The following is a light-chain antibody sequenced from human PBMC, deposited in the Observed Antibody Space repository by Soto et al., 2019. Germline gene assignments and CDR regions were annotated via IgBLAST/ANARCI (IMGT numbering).Light chain of an antibody. V-gene: IGKV3-15*01. Sequence: ETVMTQSPATLSVSPGERATLSCRASQSVGTSLAWYQQKPGQAPRVLMYGASSRATGVPGRFSGSGSATEFPLTISSLQSEDFAVYCCQQYYSWPLTFGGGTKVEI. CDR2: GAS. J-gene: IGKJ4*01. CDR1: QSVGTS. CDR3: QQYYSWPLT.